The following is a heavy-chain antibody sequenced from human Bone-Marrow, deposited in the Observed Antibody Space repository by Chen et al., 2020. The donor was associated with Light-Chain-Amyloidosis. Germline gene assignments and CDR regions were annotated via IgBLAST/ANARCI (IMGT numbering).Heavy chain of an antibody. D-gene: IGHD4-4*01. J-gene: IGHJ4*02. CDR3: ARDGTTDATRGFSRYYFDY. Sequence: EVQLVEAGGGLVQPGGSLRLSCAASGFTFSTYTMVWVRQAPGKGLEWVSYIGTSTTPIYYADSVKGRFTISRDNAKNSLYLQMNSLTAEDTAVYYCARDGTTDATRGFSRYYFDYWGQGTLVTVSS. CDR2: IGTSTTPI. CDR1: GFTFSTYT. V-gene: IGHV3-48*01.